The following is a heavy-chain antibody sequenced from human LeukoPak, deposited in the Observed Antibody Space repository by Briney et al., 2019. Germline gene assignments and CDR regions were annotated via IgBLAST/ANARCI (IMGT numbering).Heavy chain of an antibody. CDR1: GFTFSSYG. V-gene: IGHV3-30*18. CDR3: ANALGYCSSISCSSYYYYGMAV. CDR2: ISYDGSNK. Sequence: PGRSLRLSCAASGFTFSSYGMHWVRQAPGKGLEWVAVISYDGSNKYYADSLKGRFTISRDNTKNTLYLQMNSLRAEDTAVYYCANALGYCSSISCSSYYYYGMAVWGQGTTVTVSS. D-gene: IGHD2-2*01. J-gene: IGHJ6*02.